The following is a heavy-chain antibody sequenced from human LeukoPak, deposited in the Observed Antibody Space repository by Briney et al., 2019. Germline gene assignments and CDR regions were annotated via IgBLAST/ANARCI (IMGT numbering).Heavy chain of an antibody. Sequence: ASVKVSCKASGYTFTSYGISWVRQAPGQGLEWMGWISAYNGNTNYAQKLQGRVTMTTDTSTSTAYMELRSLRSDDTAMYYCARPYCTNGVCYLNDYWGQGTLVTVSS. CDR3: ARPYCTNGVCYLNDY. CDR1: GYTFTSYG. V-gene: IGHV1-18*01. CDR2: ISAYNGNT. J-gene: IGHJ4*02. D-gene: IGHD2-8*01.